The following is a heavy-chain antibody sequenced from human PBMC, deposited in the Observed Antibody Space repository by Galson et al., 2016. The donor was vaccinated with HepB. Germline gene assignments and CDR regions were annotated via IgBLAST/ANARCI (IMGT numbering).Heavy chain of an antibody. CDR2: INWNGGTR. D-gene: IGHD1-1*01. J-gene: IGHJ4*02. CDR3: ARDDRRMNWNPTSSDY. CDR1: GFNFDDYV. V-gene: IGHV3-20*04. Sequence: SLRLSCAASGFNFDDYVMTWVRQVPGKGLEWVSSINWNGGTRGYLDSVRGRFTISRDNANNVLYLQMNSLRAEDTAFYYRARDDRRMNWNPTSSDYWGQGALVTVSP.